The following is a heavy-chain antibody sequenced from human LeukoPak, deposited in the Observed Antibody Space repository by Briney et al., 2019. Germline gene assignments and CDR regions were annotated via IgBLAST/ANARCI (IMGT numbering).Heavy chain of an antibody. CDR2: IKQDGSEK. Sequence: QPGGSLRLSCAASGFTFSSYWMSWVRQAPGKGLEWMANIKQDGSEKYYVDSVKGRFTISRDNAKNSLYLQMNSLRAEDTAVYYCARAASSDYYDSSGPMAHWGQGTLVTVSS. D-gene: IGHD3-22*01. CDR1: GFTFSSYW. J-gene: IGHJ4*02. V-gene: IGHV3-7*03. CDR3: ARAASSDYYDSSGPMAH.